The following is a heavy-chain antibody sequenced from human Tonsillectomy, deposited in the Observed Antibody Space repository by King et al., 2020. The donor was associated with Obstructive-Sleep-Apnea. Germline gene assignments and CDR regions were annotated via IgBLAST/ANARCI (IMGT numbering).Heavy chain of an antibody. CDR2: INPNSGGT. CDR3: ARDRHYGSGSYFFAYYYYGMDV. Sequence: GQLVQSGAEVKKRGASVKVSCKASGYTFTGYYMHWVRQAPGQGLEWMGWINPNSGGTNYAQKFQGRVTMTRDTSISTAYMELSRLRSDDTAVYYCARDRHYGSGSYFFAYYYYGMDVWGQGTTVTVSS. J-gene: IGHJ6*02. D-gene: IGHD3-10*01. V-gene: IGHV1-2*02. CDR1: GYTFTGYY.